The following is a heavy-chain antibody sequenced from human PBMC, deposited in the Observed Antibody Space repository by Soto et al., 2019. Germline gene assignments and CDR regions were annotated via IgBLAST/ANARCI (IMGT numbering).Heavy chain of an antibody. CDR3: GKARYGGCGIDY. D-gene: IGHD4-17*01. CDR2: ISYDGSNK. CDR1: GFTFSSYG. V-gene: IGHV3-30*18. Sequence: QVQLVESGGGVVQPGRSLRLSCAASGFTFSSYGMHWVRQAPGKGLEWVAVISYDGSNKYYADSVKGRFTISRDNSQNALYPQVNSLSAEDTAVYYCGKARYGGCGIDYWGPGTLVHV. J-gene: IGHJ4*02.